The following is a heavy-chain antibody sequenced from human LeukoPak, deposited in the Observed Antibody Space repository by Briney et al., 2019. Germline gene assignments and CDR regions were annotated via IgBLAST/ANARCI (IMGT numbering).Heavy chain of an antibody. Sequence: SETLSLTCTVSGGSISRYYWSWIRQPPGKGLEWIGYIYYSGSTNYNPSLKSRVTISVDTSKNQFSLKLSSVTAADTAVYYCARGMAPYAFDIWGQGTMVTVSS. J-gene: IGHJ3*02. CDR3: ARGMAPYAFDI. CDR1: GGSISRYY. V-gene: IGHV4-59*01. CDR2: IYYSGST. D-gene: IGHD2-8*01.